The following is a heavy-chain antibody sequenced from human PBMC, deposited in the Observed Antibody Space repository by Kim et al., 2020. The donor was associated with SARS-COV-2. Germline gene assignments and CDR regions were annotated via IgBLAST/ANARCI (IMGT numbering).Heavy chain of an antibody. Sequence: SETLSLTCTVSGGSISSYYWSWIRQPAGKGLEWIGCIYTSGSTNYNPSLKSRVTMSVDTSKNQFSLKLSSVTAADTAVYYCARDGIWDYSNYDADYFDYWGHGTLVTVSS. CDR2: IYTSGST. CDR1: GGSISSYY. V-gene: IGHV4-4*07. D-gene: IGHD4-4*01. J-gene: IGHJ4*01. CDR3: ARDGIWDYSNYDADYFDY.